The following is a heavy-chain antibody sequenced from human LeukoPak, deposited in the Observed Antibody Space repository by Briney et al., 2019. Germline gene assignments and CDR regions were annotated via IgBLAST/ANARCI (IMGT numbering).Heavy chain of an antibody. J-gene: IGHJ5*02. D-gene: IGHD6-25*01. CDR3: ARGFEGSGNWFEP. CDR2: IIPIFGTA. Sequence: AVQVSCLASRGTFLNYSISGVRPAPARGLEGMGGIIPIFGTANYAQKSQGTVTITADKSTSTAYMELSSLRSEDTAVYYCARGFEGSGNWFEPWAQGTLVTVSS. CDR1: RGTFLNYS. V-gene: IGHV1-69*06.